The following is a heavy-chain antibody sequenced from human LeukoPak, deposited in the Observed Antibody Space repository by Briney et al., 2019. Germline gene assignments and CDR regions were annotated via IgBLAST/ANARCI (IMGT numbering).Heavy chain of an antibody. CDR3: ARDGAIAAGENYYYYGMDV. CDR2: IYYSGST. CDR1: GGSISSYY. V-gene: IGHV4-59*01. D-gene: IGHD6-13*01. Sequence: SETLSLTCAVSGGSISSYYWSWIRQPPGKGLEWIGYIYYSGSTNYNPSLKSRVTISVDTSKNQFSLKLSSVTAVDTAVYYCARDGAIAAGENYYYYGMDVWGKGTTVTVSS. J-gene: IGHJ6*04.